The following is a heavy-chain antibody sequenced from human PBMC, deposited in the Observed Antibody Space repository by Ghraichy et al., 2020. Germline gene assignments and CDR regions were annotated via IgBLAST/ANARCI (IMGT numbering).Heavy chain of an antibody. D-gene: IGHD2-15*01. CDR1: GFTFSSYA. CDR3: AKGGGCTGGRCYSSYYYYIDV. J-gene: IGHJ6*03. Sequence: GESLNISCAASGFTFSSYAMTWVRQAPGKGLEWVSSITDTGDNTHYADSVKGRFTISRDNSKNTLYLQMNSLRADDTAVYYCAKGGGCTGGRCYSSYYYYIDVWGKGTTVTVSS. CDR2: ITDTGDNT. V-gene: IGHV3-23*01.